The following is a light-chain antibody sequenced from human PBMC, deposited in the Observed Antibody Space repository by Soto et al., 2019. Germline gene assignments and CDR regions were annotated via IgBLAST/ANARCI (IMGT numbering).Light chain of an antibody. V-gene: IGKV4-1*01. J-gene: IGKJ1*01. CDR2: WAS. CDR1: QSVLCSSNNKNY. Sequence: DIVMTQSPDSLTVSLGERATINCKSSQSVLCSSNNKNYLAWYQQKPGQPPKLLIYWASTRESGVPDRFSGSGSGTDFTLTISSLQAEDVAVYYCQQHYSTPPWTYGQGTKVEVK. CDR3: QQHYSTPPWT.